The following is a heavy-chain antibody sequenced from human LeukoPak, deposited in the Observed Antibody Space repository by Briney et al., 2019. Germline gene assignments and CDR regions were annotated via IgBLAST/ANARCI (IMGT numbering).Heavy chain of an antibody. CDR1: GFTFSSYA. J-gene: IGHJ6*02. CDR3: AKGVAAAGRYYYYGMDV. V-gene: IGHV3-23*01. Sequence: GGSLRLSCAASGFTFSSYAMSWVRQAPGKGLEWVSAISGSGGSTYYADSVKGRFTISRDNSKNTLYLQMNSLRAEDTAVYYCAKGVAAAGRYYYYGMDVWGQGTTATVSS. D-gene: IGHD6-13*01. CDR2: ISGSGGST.